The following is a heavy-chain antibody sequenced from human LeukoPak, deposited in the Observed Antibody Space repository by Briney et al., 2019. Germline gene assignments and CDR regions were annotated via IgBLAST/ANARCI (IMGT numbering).Heavy chain of an antibody. V-gene: IGHV3-9*01. Sequence: GRSLRLSCAASGFTFDDYAMHWVRQAPGKGLEWVSGISWNSGSIGYADSVKGRFTISRDNAKNSLYLQMNSLRAEDTAVYYCARASSQPDFEYWGQGTLVTVSS. CDR1: GFTFDDYA. CDR3: ARASSQPDFEY. D-gene: IGHD5-18*01. CDR2: ISWNSGSI. J-gene: IGHJ4*02.